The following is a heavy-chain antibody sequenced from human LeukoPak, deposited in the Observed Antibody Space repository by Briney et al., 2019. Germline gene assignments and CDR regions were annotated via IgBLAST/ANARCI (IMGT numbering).Heavy chain of an antibody. CDR2: ISSNGGNT. D-gene: IGHD6-13*01. Sequence: GGSLRLSCSASGFTFSSYGMHWVRQAPGKGPEYVAAISSNGGNTNYADPVKGRFTISRDNSKNTLYLQMSSLRIEDTAVYYCVKDHGYSSSWYVRGFDYWGQGTLVTVSS. J-gene: IGHJ4*02. CDR3: VKDHGYSSSWYVRGFDY. V-gene: IGHV3-64D*06. CDR1: GFTFSSYG.